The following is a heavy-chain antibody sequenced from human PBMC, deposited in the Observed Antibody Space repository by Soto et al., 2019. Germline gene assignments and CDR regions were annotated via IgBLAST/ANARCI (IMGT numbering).Heavy chain of an antibody. CDR2: ISWNGGRT. Sequence: GGSLRLSCKAFGLTFDNFAMHWVRQSPERGLEWVSAISWNGGRTGYADSVKGRFIVSRDNSKSSLYLQMNSLSSEDTALYFCAKASYSLGIEGATDFDYWGQGSWVTISS. D-gene: IGHD1-26*01. CDR3: AKASYSLGIEGATDFDY. CDR1: GLTFDNFA. J-gene: IGHJ4*02. V-gene: IGHV3-9*01.